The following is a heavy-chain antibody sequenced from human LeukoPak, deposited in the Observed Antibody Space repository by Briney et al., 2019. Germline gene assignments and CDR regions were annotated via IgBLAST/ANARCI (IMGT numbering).Heavy chain of an antibody. V-gene: IGHV4-59*01. CDR3: ARAATQEIYGDYPNPYYYYYGMDV. CDR1: GGSISSYY. J-gene: IGHJ6*04. D-gene: IGHD4-17*01. CDR2: IYYSGRT. Sequence: SETLSVTCTVSGGSISSYYWSWIRQTPGKGLEWIGYIYYSGRTNYNPSLKSRVTISVDTSKNQFSLKLSSVTAADTAVYYCARAATQEIYGDYPNPYYYYYGMDVWGKGTTVTVSS.